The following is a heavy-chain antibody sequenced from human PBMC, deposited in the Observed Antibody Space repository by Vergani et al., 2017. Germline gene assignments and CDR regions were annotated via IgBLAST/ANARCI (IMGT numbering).Heavy chain of an antibody. Sequence: QVQLVQSGAEVKKPGASVKVSCKASGYTFTSYAMHWVRQAPGQRLEWMGWINAGNGNTKYSQKFQGRVTITRDTSASTAYMELSSLRSEDTAVYYCARLPGRVVAAKGVFDYWGQGTLVTVSS. J-gene: IGHJ4*02. D-gene: IGHD2-15*01. V-gene: IGHV1-3*01. CDR2: INAGNGNT. CDR3: ARLPGRVVAAKGVFDY. CDR1: GYTFTSYA.